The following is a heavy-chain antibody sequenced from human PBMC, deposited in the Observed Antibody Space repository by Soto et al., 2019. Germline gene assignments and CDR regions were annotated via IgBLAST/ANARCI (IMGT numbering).Heavy chain of an antibody. J-gene: IGHJ6*02. V-gene: IGHV1-24*01. CDR3: ATGDRVGDPEYYYYGMDV. CDR2: FDPEDGET. Sequence: ASVKVSCKVSGYTLTELSMHWVRQAPGKGLEWMGGFDPEDGETIYAQKFQGRVTMTEDTSTDAAYMELSSLRSEDTAVYYCATGDRVGDPEYYYYGMDVCGQGPTVTVSS. CDR1: GYTLTELS. D-gene: IGHD1-26*01.